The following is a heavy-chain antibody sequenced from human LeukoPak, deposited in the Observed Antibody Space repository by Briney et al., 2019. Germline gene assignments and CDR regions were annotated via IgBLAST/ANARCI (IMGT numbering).Heavy chain of an antibody. V-gene: IGHV4-59*01. Sequence: SETLSLTCTVSGGSISSYYWSWIRLPPGKGLEWIGYLSKSGNTNYSPSLKSRVTIFGDTSKNQFFLKLSSVTAADTAVYYCARARYVNSFYAFDIWGQGTLITVSS. D-gene: IGHD3-9*01. CDR2: LSKSGNT. J-gene: IGHJ3*02. CDR3: ARARYVNSFYAFDI. CDR1: GGSISSYY.